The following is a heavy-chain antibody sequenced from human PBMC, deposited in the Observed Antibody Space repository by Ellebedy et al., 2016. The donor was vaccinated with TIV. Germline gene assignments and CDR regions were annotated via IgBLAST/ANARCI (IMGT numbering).Heavy chain of an antibody. J-gene: IGHJ4*02. CDR3: ARRVFSYGLDY. CDR1: GYTFTSHS. CDR2: INPSGGST. Sequence: AASVKVSCKASGYTFTSHSMHWVRQAPGQGLEWMGIINPSGGSTNYAQKFQGRVTMTRDTSTSTVYMELGSLRSEDTAVYFCARRVFSYGLDYWGQGTLVTVSS. D-gene: IGHD5-18*01. V-gene: IGHV1-46*01.